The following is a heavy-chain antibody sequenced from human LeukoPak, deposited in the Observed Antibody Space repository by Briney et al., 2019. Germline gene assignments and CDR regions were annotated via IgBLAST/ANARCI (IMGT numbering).Heavy chain of an antibody. V-gene: IGHV4-38-2*01. Sequence: KTSETLSLTCAVSGYSISSGYYWGWIRQPPGKGLEWIGSIYHSGSTYYNPSLKSRVTISVDTSKNQFSLNLSSVTAADTAVYYCASSLRYYDSSGYYYFDYWGQGTLVTVSS. CDR3: ASSLRYYDSSGYYYFDY. CDR2: IYHSGST. D-gene: IGHD3-22*01. CDR1: GYSISSGYY. J-gene: IGHJ4*02.